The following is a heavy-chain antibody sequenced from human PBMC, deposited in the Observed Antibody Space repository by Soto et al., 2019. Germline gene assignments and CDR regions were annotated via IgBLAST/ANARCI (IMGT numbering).Heavy chain of an antibody. CDR1: GFIFNNAW. CDR3: TTACGTTCYWSSYGMEV. V-gene: IGHV3-15*01. CDR2: IKSKGDAGTT. J-gene: IGHJ6*02. Sequence: EVQLVESGGGLVKPGGSLRLSCEASGFIFNNAWMNWVRQSPGKGLEWVGHIKSKGDAGTTDYAAPVKGRFIISRDNSKKTLTLQMDSLKTEDTAVYYCTTACGTTCYWSSYGMEVWGQGTTVTVSS. D-gene: IGHD2-2*01.